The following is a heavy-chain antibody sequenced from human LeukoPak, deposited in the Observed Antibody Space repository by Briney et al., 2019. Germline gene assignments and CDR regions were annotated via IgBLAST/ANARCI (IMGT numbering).Heavy chain of an antibody. CDR3: ARHVPPTVTSERDYYYYGMDV. Sequence: PSETLSLTCTVSGGSISSYYWSWIRQPPGKGLEWIGYIYYSGSTNYNPSLKSRVTISVDTSKNQFSLKLSPVTAADTAVYYCARHVPPTVTSERDYYYYGMDVWGQGTTVTVSS. V-gene: IGHV4-59*08. J-gene: IGHJ6*02. D-gene: IGHD4-17*01. CDR1: GGSISSYY. CDR2: IYYSGST.